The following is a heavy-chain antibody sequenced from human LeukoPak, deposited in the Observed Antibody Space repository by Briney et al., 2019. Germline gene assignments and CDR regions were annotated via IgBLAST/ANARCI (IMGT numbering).Heavy chain of an antibody. CDR3: ARLPLYYYDSSGPQDY. CDR2: ISAYNGNT. V-gene: IGHV1-18*01. CDR1: GYTFTSYG. J-gene: IGHJ4*02. Sequence: ASVKVSCKASGYTFTSYGIGWVRQAPGQGLEWMGWISAYNGNTNYAQKLQGRVTMTTDTSTSTAYMELRSLRSDDTAVYYCARLPLYYYDSSGPQDYWGQGTLVTVSS. D-gene: IGHD3-22*01.